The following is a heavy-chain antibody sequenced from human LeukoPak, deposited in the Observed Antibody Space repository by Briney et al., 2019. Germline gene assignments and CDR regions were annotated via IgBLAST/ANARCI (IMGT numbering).Heavy chain of an antibody. Sequence: GGSLRLSCAASGFTVSSNYMSWVRQAPGKGLEWVSVIYSGGTTYYADSVKGRFTISRDNAKNSLYLQMNSLRAEDTAVYYCARDLKRRVYYDSSGSDDAFDIWGQGTMVTVSS. CDR2: IYSGGTT. CDR1: GFTVSSNY. V-gene: IGHV3-53*01. CDR3: ARDLKRRVYYDSSGSDDAFDI. J-gene: IGHJ3*02. D-gene: IGHD3-22*01.